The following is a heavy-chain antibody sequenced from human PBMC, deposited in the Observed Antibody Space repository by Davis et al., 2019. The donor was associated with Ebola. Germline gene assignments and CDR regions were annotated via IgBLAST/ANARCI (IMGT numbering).Heavy chain of an antibody. CDR2: IYRDERT. CDR1: GFTFGDYA. D-gene: IGHD4-17*01. Sequence: GGSLRLSCAASGFTFGDYAMHWVRQAPGKGLEWVSVIYRDERTYYANSVRGRFTISRDNSKNTIYLQMDSLRVDDTAMYYCARHVYGDFWYFDLWGRGTRVTVSS. V-gene: IGHV3-66*04. CDR3: ARHVYGDFWYFDL. J-gene: IGHJ2*01.